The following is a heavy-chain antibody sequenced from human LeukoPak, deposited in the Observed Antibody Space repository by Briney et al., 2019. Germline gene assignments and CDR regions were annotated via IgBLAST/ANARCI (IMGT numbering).Heavy chain of an antibody. Sequence: GESLKISCKGSGYSFTSYWIGWVRQMPGKGLEWMGIIYPSDSETRYSPSFQGQATISADTSISIAFLQWSSLKASDTAMHYCAMCSGGSCYLNYFDYWGQGTLVTVSS. J-gene: IGHJ4*02. V-gene: IGHV5-51*01. CDR1: GYSFTSYW. D-gene: IGHD2-15*01. CDR2: IYPSDSET. CDR3: AMCSGGSCYLNYFDY.